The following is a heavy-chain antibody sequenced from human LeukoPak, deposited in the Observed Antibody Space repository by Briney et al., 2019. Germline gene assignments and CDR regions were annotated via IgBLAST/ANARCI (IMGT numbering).Heavy chain of an antibody. Sequence: SETLSLTCTVYGDSVSSTRYYWGRIRQPPGKGLEWIGSIYYSQTTYYNPSLKSRVTRLLHLSKHPFYLRVSSVSAADTAVYCCAKYCYGGEDWFHPWGQGTLVTVSS. CDR1: GDSVSSTRYY. V-gene: IGHV4-39*01. CDR2: IYYSQTT. J-gene: IGHJ5*02. D-gene: IGHD2/OR15-2a*01. CDR3: AKYCYGGEDWFHP.